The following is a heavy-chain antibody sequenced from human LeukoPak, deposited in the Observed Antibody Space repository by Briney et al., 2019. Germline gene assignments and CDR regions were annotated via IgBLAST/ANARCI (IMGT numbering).Heavy chain of an antibody. V-gene: IGHV4-34*01. CDR2: INHSGST. D-gene: IGHD1-26*01. Sequence: SETLSLTCAVYGGSFSGYYWSWIRQPPGKGLEWIGEINHSGSTNYNPSLTSRVTMSVDTSKNQFSLKLSSVTAADTAVYYCARDTIVGATVPFDYWGQGTLVTVSS. CDR1: GGSFSGYY. J-gene: IGHJ4*02. CDR3: ARDTIVGATVPFDY.